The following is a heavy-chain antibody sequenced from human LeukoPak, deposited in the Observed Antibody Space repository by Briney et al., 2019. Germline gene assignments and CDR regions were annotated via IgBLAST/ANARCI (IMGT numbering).Heavy chain of an antibody. Sequence: GGSLLLSCAASGFTFSTYAMSGVRPAPGKGLEWVSAISSSGGSAYYADSVRDQFTISRDNSKNTLYLQMNSLRAEDTAVYHCARRIASAGSFDNWGQGTLVSVSS. V-gene: IGHV3-23*01. CDR3: ARRIASAGSFDN. CDR2: ISSSGGSA. D-gene: IGHD6-13*01. J-gene: IGHJ4*02. CDR1: GFTFSTYA.